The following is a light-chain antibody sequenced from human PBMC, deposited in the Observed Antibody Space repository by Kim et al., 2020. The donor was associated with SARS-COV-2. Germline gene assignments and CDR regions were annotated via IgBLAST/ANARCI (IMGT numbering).Light chain of an antibody. CDR1: QIVSSNY. CDR3: YQYGSSLPHT. J-gene: IGKJ2*01. V-gene: IGKV3-20*01. CDR2: GVS. Sequence: EIVLTQSPGTLSLSPGERATLSCRASQIVSSNYLAWYQHKPGQAPRLLISGVSIRATGIPDRFIGSGSGTDFTLTISRLEPEDFAVYYCYQYGSSLPHTFGQGTKLEI.